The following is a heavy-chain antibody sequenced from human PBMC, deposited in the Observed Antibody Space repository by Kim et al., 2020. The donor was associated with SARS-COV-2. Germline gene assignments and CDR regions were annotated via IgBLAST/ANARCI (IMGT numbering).Heavy chain of an antibody. CDR1: GVTFSICG. Sequence: GGSLRLSCAASGVTFSICGMHWVRQAPGKGLEWVAEISYDGLNKFYADSVKGRFTISRDNTKNTLDLQMNSLRAEDTAVYYCVKVPVGGSYQGFNYGVDVWGQGTSVTVSS. CDR2: ISYDGLNK. V-gene: IGHV3-33*05. J-gene: IGHJ6*02. D-gene: IGHD3-16*02. CDR3: VKVPVGGSYQGFNYGVDV.